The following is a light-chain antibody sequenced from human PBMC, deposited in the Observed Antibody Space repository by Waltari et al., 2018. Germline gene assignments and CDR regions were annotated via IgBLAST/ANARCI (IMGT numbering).Light chain of an antibody. CDR1: SSDDGVCNY. CDR3: SSYTSSSTWV. CDR2: DVS. Sequence: QSALTQPDSVSVSPGQSITIPCTGTSSDDGVCNYVSWYQQHPGKAPKLMISDVSMRRLGVSTCFTGSKSDNTAYLSTAGLQAEDEADYSCSSYTSSSTWVFGGGTKLTVL. J-gene: IGLJ3*02. V-gene: IGLV2-14*01.